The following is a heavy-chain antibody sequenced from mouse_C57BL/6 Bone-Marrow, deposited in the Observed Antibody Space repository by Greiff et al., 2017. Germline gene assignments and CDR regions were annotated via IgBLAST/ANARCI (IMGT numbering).Heavy chain of an antibody. Sequence: EVKVVESGGGLVQPGGSMKLSCAASGFTFSDAWMDWVRQSPEKGLEWVAEIRNKANNHATSYSVSVTGRFTISRDDCKSSVYLQMSSLRAEDTGIYYCLTTVVAKENAMDYWGQGTSGTVSS. CDR3: LTTVVAKENAMDY. CDR2: IRNKANNHAT. D-gene: IGHD1-1*01. CDR1: GFTFSDAW. J-gene: IGHJ4*01. V-gene: IGHV6-6*01.